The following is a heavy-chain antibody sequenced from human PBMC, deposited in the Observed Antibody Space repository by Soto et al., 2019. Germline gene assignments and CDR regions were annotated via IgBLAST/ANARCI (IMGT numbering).Heavy chain of an antibody. V-gene: IGHV4-4*02. CDR1: SGSISNSNW. CDR3: ARVVKVYAIRSNWFDP. D-gene: IGHD2-8*01. J-gene: IGHJ5*02. Sequence: SETLSLTCAVSSGSISNSNWWSCVRQPPGKGLEWIGEIYHSGSTNYNPSLKSRVTISVDKSKNQFSLKLSPVTAADTAVYYCARVVKVYAIRSNWFDPWGQGTLVNVSS. CDR2: IYHSGST.